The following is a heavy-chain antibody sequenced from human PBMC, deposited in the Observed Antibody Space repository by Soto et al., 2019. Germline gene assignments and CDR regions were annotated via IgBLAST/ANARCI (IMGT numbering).Heavy chain of an antibody. CDR2: VNPIVSMS. J-gene: IGHJ4*02. CDR1: GDTFNFYS. V-gene: IGHV1-69*02. D-gene: IGHD3-10*01. Sequence: QVQLVQSGAEVKRPGSSVKVSCKASGDTFNFYSINWVRQAPGLGLEWMGRVNPIVSMSNYAQKFQGRVTTTADKSTSTAYMELSSLRSEDTAIYYSASSYGSGYRAFDYWGQGALVTVSS. CDR3: ASSYGSGYRAFDY.